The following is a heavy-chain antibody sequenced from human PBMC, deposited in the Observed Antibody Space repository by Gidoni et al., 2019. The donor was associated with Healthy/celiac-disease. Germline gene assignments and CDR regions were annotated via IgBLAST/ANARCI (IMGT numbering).Heavy chain of an antibody. CDR2: IYYSGST. CDR3: ARQEAFDI. CDR1: GGSISSSSYY. J-gene: IGHJ3*02. V-gene: IGHV4-39*01. Sequence: QLQLQESGPGLVKPSETLSLNCTVSGGSISSSSYYWGWIRQPPGKGLEWIGIIYYSGSTYYNPSLKSRVTISVDTSKNQFSLKLSSVTAADTAVYYCARQEAFDIWGQGTMVTVSS.